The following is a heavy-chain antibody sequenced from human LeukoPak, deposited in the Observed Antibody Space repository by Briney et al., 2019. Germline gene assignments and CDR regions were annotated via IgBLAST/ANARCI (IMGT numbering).Heavy chain of an antibody. CDR2: IFYTGST. Sequence: NPSETLSLTCTVSGDSISSSNYYWGWIRQPPGKGLEWIGNIFYTGSTYYNPSLKSRVTISVDKSKNQFSLKLSSVTAADTAVYYCARADEQQLANDYWGQGTLVTVSS. CDR1: GDSISSSNYY. D-gene: IGHD6-13*01. V-gene: IGHV4-39*07. CDR3: ARADEQQLANDY. J-gene: IGHJ4*02.